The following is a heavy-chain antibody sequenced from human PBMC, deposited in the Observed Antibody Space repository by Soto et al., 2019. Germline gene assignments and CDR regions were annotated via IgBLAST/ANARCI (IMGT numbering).Heavy chain of an antibody. D-gene: IGHD4-17*01. V-gene: IGHV4-59*01. CDR1: GGSISSYY. J-gene: IGHJ5*02. CDR3: ATGAGIDYGGKANNWFDP. CDR2: IYYSGST. Sequence: SETLSLTCTVSGGSISSYYWSWIRQPPGKGLEWIGYIYYSGSTNYNPSLKSRVTISVDTSKNQFSLKLSSVTAADTAVYYCATGAGIDYGGKANNWFDPWGQGTLVTVSS.